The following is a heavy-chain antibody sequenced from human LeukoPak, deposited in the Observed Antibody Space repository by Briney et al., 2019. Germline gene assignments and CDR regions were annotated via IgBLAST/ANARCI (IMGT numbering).Heavy chain of an antibody. CDR2: IYYSGST. Sequence: PSETLSLTCTVSGGSISSGDCYWSWIRQPPGKGLEWIGYIYYSGSTYYNPSLKSRVTISVDTSKNQFSLKLSTVTATDTAVYYCAREVVDMKYYFDYWGQGTLVTVSS. D-gene: IGHD3-22*01. J-gene: IGHJ4*02. CDR3: AREVVDMKYYFDY. CDR1: GGSISSGDCY. V-gene: IGHV4-30-4*08.